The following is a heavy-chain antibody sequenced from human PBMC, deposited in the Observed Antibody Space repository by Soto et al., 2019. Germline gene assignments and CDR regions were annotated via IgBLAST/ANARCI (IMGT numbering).Heavy chain of an antibody. Sequence: SLRLSCAASGFTFDDYAMHWVRQAPGKGLEWVSGISWNSGSIGYADSVKGRFTISRDNAKNSLYLQMNSLRAEDTALYYCAKEYCSGGSCYEYYYYYMDVWGKGTTVTVSS. CDR3: AKEYCSGGSCYEYYYYYMDV. D-gene: IGHD2-15*01. CDR2: ISWNSGSI. J-gene: IGHJ6*03. V-gene: IGHV3-9*01. CDR1: GFTFDDYA.